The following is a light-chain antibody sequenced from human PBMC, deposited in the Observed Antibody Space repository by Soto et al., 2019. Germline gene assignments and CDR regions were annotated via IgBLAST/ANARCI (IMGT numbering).Light chain of an antibody. Sequence: QSALTQPASVSGSPGQSITISCTGTSSDVGRYNLVSWYQHRPGQAPKLMIYEDTQRPLGVSNRFSGSKSGNTASLTISGLEAEDEADYYCCSYAGSSLFVLFGGGTKLTVL. CDR3: CSYAGSSLFVL. V-gene: IGLV2-23*02. CDR2: EDT. CDR1: SSDVGRYNL. J-gene: IGLJ2*01.